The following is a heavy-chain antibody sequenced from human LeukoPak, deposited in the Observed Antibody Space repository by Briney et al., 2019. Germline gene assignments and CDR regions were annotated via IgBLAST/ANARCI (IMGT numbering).Heavy chain of an antibody. J-gene: IGHJ4*02. CDR1: GFTFSDYG. D-gene: IGHD7-27*01. CDR3: ASQVALGY. CDR2: ISKDGNVK. Sequence: PGGSLRLSCAASGFTFSDYGMHWVRQAPGKGLEWVAVISKDGNVKYCAESVKGRFTVSRDNSKNTLYLQMDSLRTDDTAVYYCASQVALGYWGQGTLVTVSS. V-gene: IGHV3-30*03.